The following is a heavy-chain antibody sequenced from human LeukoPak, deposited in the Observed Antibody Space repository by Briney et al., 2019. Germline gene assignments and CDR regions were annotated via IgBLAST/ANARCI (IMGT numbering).Heavy chain of an antibody. CDR3: ARELTADQPYGDYPIYYYYGMDV. D-gene: IGHD4-17*01. J-gene: IGHJ6*02. V-gene: IGHV1-18*01. Sequence: GASVKVSCKASGYTFTSYGISWVRQAPGQGLEWMGWISAYNGNTNYAQKLQGRVTMTTDTSTSTAYMELGSLRSDDTAVYYCARELTADQPYGDYPIYYYYGMDVWGQGTTVTVSS. CDR2: ISAYNGNT. CDR1: GYTFTSYG.